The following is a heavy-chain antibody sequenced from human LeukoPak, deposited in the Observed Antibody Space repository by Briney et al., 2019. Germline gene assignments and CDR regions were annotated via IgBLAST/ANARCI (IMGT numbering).Heavy chain of an antibody. CDR2: INPNSGGT. CDR3: ARGPPNHILVVPAAIGFDL. J-gene: IGHJ2*01. CDR1: GNTFTGYY. D-gene: IGHD2-2*01. V-gene: IGHV1-2*04. Sequence: ASVKVSCKASGNTFTGYYMHWVRQAPGQGLEWMGWINPNSGGTNYAQKFQGWVTMTRDTSISTAYMELSRLRSDDTAVYYCARGPPNHILVVPAAIGFDLWGRGTLVTVSS.